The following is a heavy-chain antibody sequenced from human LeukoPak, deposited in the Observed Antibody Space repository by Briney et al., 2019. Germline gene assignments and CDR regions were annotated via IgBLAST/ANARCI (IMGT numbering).Heavy chain of an antibody. V-gene: IGHV4-59*01. CDR3: ARVAALGYYYYGMDV. J-gene: IGHJ6*02. Sequence: SETLSLTCTVSGGSISSYYWSWIRQPPGKGLEWIGYIYYSGSTNYNPSLKSRVTISVDTSKNQFSLKLSSVTAADTAVYYCARVAALGYYYYGMDVWGQGTTVTVSS. CDR1: GGSISSYY. CDR2: IYYSGST. D-gene: IGHD6-19*01.